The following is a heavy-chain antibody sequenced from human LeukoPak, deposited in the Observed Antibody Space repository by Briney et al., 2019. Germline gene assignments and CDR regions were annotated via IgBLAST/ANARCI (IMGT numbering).Heavy chain of an antibody. CDR1: GYSFTSYW. D-gene: IGHD3-22*01. CDR2: IYPGDSDT. V-gene: IGHV5-51*01. J-gene: IGHJ6*03. CDR3: ARIPSGYDYYYYYMDV. Sequence: GESLKISCKGSGYSFTSYWIGWVRQMPGKGLEWMGIIYPGDSDTRYSPSFQGQVTISADKSISTAYLQWSSLKASDTAMYYCARIPSGYDYYYYYMDVWGKGTTVTISS.